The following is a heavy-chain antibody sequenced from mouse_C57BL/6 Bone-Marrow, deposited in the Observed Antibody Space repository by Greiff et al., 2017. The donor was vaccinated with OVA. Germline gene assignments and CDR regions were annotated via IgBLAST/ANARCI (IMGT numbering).Heavy chain of an antibody. CDR2: ISDGGSYT. J-gene: IGHJ2*01. CDR1: GFTFSSYA. D-gene: IGHD3-1*01. CDR3: ARDRVTSSFDY. V-gene: IGHV5-4*01. Sequence: EVNLVESGGGLVKPGGSLKLSCAASGFTFSSYAMSWVRQTPEKRLEWVATISDGGSYTYYPDNVKGRFTISRDNAKNNLYLQMSHLKSEDTAMYYCARDRVTSSFDYWGQGTTLTVSS.